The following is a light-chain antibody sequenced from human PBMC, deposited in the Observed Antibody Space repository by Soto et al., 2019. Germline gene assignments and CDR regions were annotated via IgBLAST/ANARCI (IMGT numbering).Light chain of an antibody. J-gene: IGLJ1*01. CDR3: SSYTSSSSYV. Sequence: QSVLTQPASVSGSPGQSIAISCTGTSSDVGAYNSVSWCQQYPGKAPKLMIHDVSNRPSGVSDRFSGSKSGNTASLTISGLQAKDEADYYCSSYTSSSSYVFGSGTKVTVL. V-gene: IGLV2-14*01. CDR2: DVS. CDR1: SSDVGAYNS.